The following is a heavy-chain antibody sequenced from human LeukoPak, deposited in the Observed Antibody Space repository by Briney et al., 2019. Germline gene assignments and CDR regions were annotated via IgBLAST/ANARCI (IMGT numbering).Heavy chain of an antibody. V-gene: IGHV4-39*01. CDR1: GDSISSSSYY. Sequence: PSETLSLTCTVSGDSISSSSYYWGWLRQPPGKGLEGIGSIYYSGRTYYNPSLKSRVTISVDTSKNQFSLKLSFVTAADTAVYYCARLLLYYYDSSGYYHDAFDIWGLGTMVTVSS. D-gene: IGHD3-22*01. CDR2: IYYSGRT. CDR3: ARLLLYYYDSSGYYHDAFDI. J-gene: IGHJ3*02.